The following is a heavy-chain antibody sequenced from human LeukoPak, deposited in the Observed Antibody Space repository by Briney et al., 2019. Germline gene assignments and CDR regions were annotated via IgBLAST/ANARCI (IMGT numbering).Heavy chain of an antibody. J-gene: IGHJ6*02. D-gene: IGHD4-17*01. CDR3: AKGMSGDSLYYYYGMDV. V-gene: IGHV3-7*03. CDR2: IKQDGSEK. Sequence: GGSLRLSCAASGFIFSNYWMSWVRQAPGKGLEWVANIKQDGSEKYYVDSVKGRFTISRDNAKNSLYLQMNSLGTEDTALYYCAKGMSGDSLYYYYGMDVWGQGTTVTVSS. CDR1: GFIFSNYW.